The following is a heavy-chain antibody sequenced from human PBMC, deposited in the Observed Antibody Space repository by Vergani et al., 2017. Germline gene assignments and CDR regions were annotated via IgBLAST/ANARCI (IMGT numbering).Heavy chain of an antibody. Sequence: QVQLQESGPGLVKPSQTLSLTCTVSGGSINSHNYYWSWIRQPAGKGLEWIGRIHTSGSTNYNLSLKSRVTMSEDTSKNQFSLNLTSVTAADTAVYFCARGSCLGGSCYKPLFYYWGQGILVTVSS. J-gene: IGHJ4*02. CDR3: ARGSCLGGSCYKPLFYY. CDR1: GGSINSHNYY. V-gene: IGHV4-61*02. D-gene: IGHD2-15*01. CDR2: IHTSGST.